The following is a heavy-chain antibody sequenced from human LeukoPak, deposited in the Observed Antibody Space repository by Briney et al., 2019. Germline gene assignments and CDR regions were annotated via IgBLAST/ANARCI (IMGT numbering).Heavy chain of an antibody. J-gene: IGHJ6*03. CDR1: GGSISSYY. CDR2: IHDSGTT. D-gene: IGHD3-9*01. V-gene: IGHV4-59*01. Sequence: SETLSLTCTVSGGSISSYYWSWIRQPPGKGLEWFGYIHDSGTTNYNPSLKSRVTISVDTSKNQFSLKLSSVTAADTAVYYCARVSWFPGASYYYMDVWGKGTTVTVSS. CDR3: ARVSWFPGASYYYMDV.